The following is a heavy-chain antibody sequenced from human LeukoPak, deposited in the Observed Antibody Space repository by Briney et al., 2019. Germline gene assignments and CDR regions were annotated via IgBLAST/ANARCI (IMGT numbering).Heavy chain of an antibody. CDR3: ARAISGSYHDY. CDR2: TRDKAKSHTT. Sequence: GGSLRLSCAASGFTFSYHYIDWVRQAPGKGLEWVGRTRDKAKSHTTEYAASVKGRFTISRDDSKNSLYLQMNSLKTEDTAVYYCARAISGSYHDYWGQGTLVTVSS. D-gene: IGHD1-26*01. CDR1: GFTFSYHY. J-gene: IGHJ4*02. V-gene: IGHV3-72*01.